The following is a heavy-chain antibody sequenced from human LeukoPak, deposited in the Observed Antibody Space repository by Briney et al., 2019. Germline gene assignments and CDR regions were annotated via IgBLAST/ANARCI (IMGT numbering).Heavy chain of an antibody. CDR2: IYSDNT. CDR3: ASRPRFDTRGYYVDY. CDR1: GFTVSSNS. D-gene: IGHD3-22*01. Sequence: GGSLRLSCTVSGFTVSSNSMSWVRQAPGKGLEWVSFIYSDNTHYSDSVKGRFTISRDNSKNTLYLQMNSLRDEDTAVYYCASRPRFDTRGYYVDYWGQGSLVTVSS. J-gene: IGHJ4*02. V-gene: IGHV3-53*01.